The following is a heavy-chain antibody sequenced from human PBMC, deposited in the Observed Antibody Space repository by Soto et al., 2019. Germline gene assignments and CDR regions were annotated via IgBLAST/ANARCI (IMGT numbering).Heavy chain of an antibody. V-gene: IGHV1-69*06. Sequence: SVKVSCKASGGSFSSYSFSWVRQAPGQGLEWMGGITPIFGTVHYAQNFRGRVTITADKSTSIVHMELSSLRSEDTAVFYCAREGDTREGRGVFFSWGQGTLVTVSS. D-gene: IGHD3-16*01. J-gene: IGHJ5*02. CDR1: GGSFSSYS. CDR2: ITPIFGTV. CDR3: AREGDTREGRGVFFS.